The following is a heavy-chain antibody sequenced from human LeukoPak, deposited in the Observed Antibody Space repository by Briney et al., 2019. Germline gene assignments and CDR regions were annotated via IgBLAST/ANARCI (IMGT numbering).Heavy chain of an antibody. V-gene: IGHV4-34*01. CDR2: INHSGST. CDR1: GGSFSGYY. CDR3: ARVILTGYSNDF. D-gene: IGHD3-9*01. Sequence: SETLSLTCAVYGGSFSGYYWSWIRQPPGKGLEWIGEINHSGSTNYNPSLKSRVTISVDTSKNQFSLKLSSVTAADTAVYYCARVILTGYSNDFWGQGTLVTVSS. J-gene: IGHJ4*02.